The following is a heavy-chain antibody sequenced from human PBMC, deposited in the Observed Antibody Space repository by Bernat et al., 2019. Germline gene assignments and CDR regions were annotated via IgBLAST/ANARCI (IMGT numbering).Heavy chain of an antibody. CDR3: ARDPPGLEDFDY. V-gene: IGHV3-48*02. CDR2: ISDSSSTI. D-gene: IGHD3/OR15-3a*01. J-gene: IGHJ4*02. CDR1: GFTFSSHN. Sequence: EVQLVESGGGLVQPGGSLRLSCAASGFTFSSHNMNWVRQAPGKGLEWVSYISDSSSTIKYAGSVKGRFTITRDNAKNSLYLQMNSLGDEDTAVYYCARDPPGLEDFDYWGQGTLVTVSS.